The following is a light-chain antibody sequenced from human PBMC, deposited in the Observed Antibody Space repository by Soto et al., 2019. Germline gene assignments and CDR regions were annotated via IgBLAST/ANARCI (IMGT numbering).Light chain of an antibody. CDR2: GAS. J-gene: IGKJ4*01. Sequence: EIVMTQSPATLSVSXGXXXTLSCRASQSVRTNLAWYQQKPGQAPRLLIYGASSRATGIPARFSGSESATEFTLTISSLQSEDFAVYYCQQYDNWPPLTFGGGTKVEI. CDR1: QSVRTN. CDR3: QQYDNWPPLT. V-gene: IGKV3-15*01.